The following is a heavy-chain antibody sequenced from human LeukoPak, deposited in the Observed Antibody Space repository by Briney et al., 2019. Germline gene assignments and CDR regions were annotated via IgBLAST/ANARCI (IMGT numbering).Heavy chain of an antibody. J-gene: IGHJ6*04. Sequence: SGGSLRLSCAASGFTLSRHPIFWVRQAPGKGLEWVSFISSSSSYIYYADSVKGRFTISRDNAKNSLYLQMNSLRAEDTAVYYCAELGITMIGGVWGRGTTVTISS. CDR3: AELGITMIGGV. CDR1: GFTLSRHP. CDR2: ISSSSSYI. V-gene: IGHV3-21*01. D-gene: IGHD3-10*02.